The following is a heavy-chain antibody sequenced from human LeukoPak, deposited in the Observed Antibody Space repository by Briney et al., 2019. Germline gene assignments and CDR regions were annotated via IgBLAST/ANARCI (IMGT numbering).Heavy chain of an antibody. Sequence: SETLSLTCTVSGGSISSNSYYWGWIRQPPGKGLEWIGSIYYGGSTYYNPSLKSRVTMSVDTSKNQFSLKLSSVTAADTAVYYCARGRIAVAGKGASWFDPWGQGTLVTVSS. V-gene: IGHV4-39*07. J-gene: IGHJ5*02. CDR1: GGSISSNSYY. CDR3: ARGRIAVAGKGASWFDP. D-gene: IGHD6-19*01. CDR2: IYYGGST.